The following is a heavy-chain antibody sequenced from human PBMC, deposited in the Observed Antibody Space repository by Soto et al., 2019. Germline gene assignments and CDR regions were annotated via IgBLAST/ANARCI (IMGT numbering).Heavy chain of an antibody. V-gene: IGHV5-51*01. CDR2: IYPGDSDT. CDR3: ARQRREYYYYYGMDV. J-gene: IGHJ6*02. Sequence: GESLKISCEGFGYSFTNYWIGWVRQMPGKGLEWMGIIYPGDSDTRYSPSFQGQVTISADKSIGTAYLQWSSLKASDTAMYYCARQRREYYYYYGMDVWGQGTTVTVSS. CDR1: GYSFTNYW. D-gene: IGHD1-26*01.